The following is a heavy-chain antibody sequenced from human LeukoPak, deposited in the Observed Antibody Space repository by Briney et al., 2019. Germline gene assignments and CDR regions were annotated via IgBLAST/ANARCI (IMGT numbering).Heavy chain of an antibody. Sequence: GGSLRLSCAASGFTFTEYAMHWVRQAPGKGLEWVALISYDGSRTDYADSVKGRFTISRDNSRNTLYLQLNSLGPEDAAVYYCRRGSTYYYASGSCGPLYFEYGGQGALVTVSS. CDR3: RRGSTYYYASGSCGPLYFEY. J-gene: IGHJ4*02. V-gene: IGHV3-30*01. CDR2: ISYDGSRT. D-gene: IGHD3-10*01. CDR1: GFTFTEYA.